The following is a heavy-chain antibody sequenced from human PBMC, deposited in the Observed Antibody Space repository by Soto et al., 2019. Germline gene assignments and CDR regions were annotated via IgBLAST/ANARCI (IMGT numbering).Heavy chain of an antibody. CDR2: IYPDDSDI. Sequence: PGESLKISCKAYGYSFPNFWIGWVRQMPGKGLEWMGIIYPDDSDIRYSPSLQGQVTISADMSISTAYLQWSSLKASDTATYYCARVGLGGNAPYYFQFWGQGTPVTVSS. CDR1: GYSFPNFW. CDR3: ARVGLGGNAPYYFQF. J-gene: IGHJ1*01. D-gene: IGHD2-15*01. V-gene: IGHV5-51*01.